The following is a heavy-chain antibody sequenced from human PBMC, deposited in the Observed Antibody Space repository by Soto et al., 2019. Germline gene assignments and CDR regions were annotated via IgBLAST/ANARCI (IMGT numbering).Heavy chain of an antibody. J-gene: IGHJ5*02. V-gene: IGHV4-30-2*01. CDR1: GGSISSGGYS. CDR2: IYHSGST. Sequence: SETLSLTCAVSGGSISSGGYSWSWIRQPPGKGLEWIGYIYHSGSTYYNPSLKSRVTISVDRSKNQFSLKLSSVTAADTAVYYCARVGGLEFFVSGDRSFWFDPWGQGTLVTVSS. CDR3: ARVGGLEFFVSGDRSFWFDP. D-gene: IGHD2-15*01.